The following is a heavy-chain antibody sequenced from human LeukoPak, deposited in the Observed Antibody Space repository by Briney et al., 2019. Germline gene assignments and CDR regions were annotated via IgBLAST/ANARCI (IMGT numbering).Heavy chain of an antibody. Sequence: GGSLRLSCAGSGFTFGGYGMHWFRQTPGKGLEWVAVIAYDGSRAFYADSVKGRFTISRDNSKNTMSVQMDDLRAEDTAVYYCTRYNNEHFDYWGQGTLVTLSS. CDR3: TRYNNEHFDY. V-gene: IGHV3-33*01. CDR2: IAYDGSRA. CDR1: GFTFGGYG. D-gene: IGHD1-14*01. J-gene: IGHJ4*02.